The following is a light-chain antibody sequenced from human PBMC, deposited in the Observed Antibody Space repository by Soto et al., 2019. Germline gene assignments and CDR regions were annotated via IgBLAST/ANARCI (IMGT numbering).Light chain of an antibody. CDR2: GAS. CDR3: HQYGTSPYT. J-gene: IGKJ2*01. Sequence: EIVLTQSPGTLSLSPGERATLFCRASQSVYNNYLAWYQQKPAQAPRLLIYGASSRAIGIPDRFSGSGSGTDFTLTINRLESEDFAVYYCHQYGTSPYTFGQGTKVDIK. CDR1: QSVYNNY. V-gene: IGKV3-20*01.